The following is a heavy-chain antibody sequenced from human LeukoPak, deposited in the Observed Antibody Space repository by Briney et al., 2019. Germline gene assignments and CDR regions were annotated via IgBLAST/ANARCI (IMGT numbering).Heavy chain of an antibody. Sequence: GGSLRLSCAASGFTFSSYAMSWVRQAPGKGLEWVSAISGSGGSTYYADSVKGRFTISRDNSKNTLYLQMNSLRAEDTAVYYCAKQATTRRFIVVVPADPIDYWGQGTLVTVSS. CDR3: AKQATTRRFIVVVPADPIDY. D-gene: IGHD2-2*01. CDR1: GFTFSSYA. CDR2: ISGSGGST. J-gene: IGHJ4*02. V-gene: IGHV3-23*01.